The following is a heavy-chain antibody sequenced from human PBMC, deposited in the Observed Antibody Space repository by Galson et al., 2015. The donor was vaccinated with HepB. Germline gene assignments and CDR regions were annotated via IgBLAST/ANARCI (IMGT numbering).Heavy chain of an antibody. J-gene: IGHJ4*02. CDR1: GFTFSDYV. CDR3: VRGGGRYDYES. D-gene: IGHD3-22*01. CDR2: IYSGGTT. V-gene: IGHV3-53*01. Sequence: SLRLSCAASGFTFSDYVMTWVRQAPGKGLEWVSVIYSGGTTYYADSVKGRFTISRDNSKNTLYLQMNSLRAEDMAIYYCVRGGGRYDYESWGQGTLVTVSS.